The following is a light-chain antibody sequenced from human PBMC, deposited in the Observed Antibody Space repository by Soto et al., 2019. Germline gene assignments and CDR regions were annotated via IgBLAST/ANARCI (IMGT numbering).Light chain of an antibody. V-gene: IGLV1-40*01. CDR3: QSYDNSLSGYV. Sequence: SVLTQPPSVSGAPGQRVTISCTGSRSNIGAGFDVQWYQQLPGTAPKLLMYGNSNRPSGVPDRFSGSKSGTSASLAITGLQAEDEADYYCQSYDNSLSGYVFGTGTKLTVL. J-gene: IGLJ1*01. CDR2: GNS. CDR1: RSNIGAGFD.